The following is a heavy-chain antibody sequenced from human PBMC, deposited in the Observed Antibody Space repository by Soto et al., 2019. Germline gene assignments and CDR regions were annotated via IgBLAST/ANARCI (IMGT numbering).Heavy chain of an antibody. CDR1: VYTFPSYS. J-gene: IGHJ4*02. V-gene: IGHV1-18*01. CDR2: ISAYNGNT. Sequence: ASVKVSCKSSVYTFPSYSISWVRQAPGQGLEWMGWISAYNGNTNYAQKLQGRVTMTTDTSTSTAYMELRSLRSDDTAVYYCAGDLRGYCSSTSCLQMGYYFDYWGQGTLVTVSS. D-gene: IGHD2-2*01. CDR3: AGDLRGYCSSTSCLQMGYYFDY.